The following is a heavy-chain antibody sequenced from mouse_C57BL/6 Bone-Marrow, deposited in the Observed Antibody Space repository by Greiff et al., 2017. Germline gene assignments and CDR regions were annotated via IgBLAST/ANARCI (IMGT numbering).Heavy chain of an antibody. CDR3: AREPYYYGSSDWYFDV. J-gene: IGHJ1*03. Sequence: QVQLKQSGAELVRPGTSVKLSCKASGYTFTSYWMHWVKQRPGQGLEWIGVIDPSDSYTNYNQKFKGKATLTVDTSSSTAYMQLSSLTSEDSAVYYCAREPYYYGSSDWYFDVWGTGTTVTVSS. V-gene: IGHV1-59*01. D-gene: IGHD1-1*01. CDR2: IDPSDSYT. CDR1: GYTFTSYW.